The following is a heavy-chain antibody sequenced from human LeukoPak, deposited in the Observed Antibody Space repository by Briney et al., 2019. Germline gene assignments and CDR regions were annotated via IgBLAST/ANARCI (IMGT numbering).Heavy chain of an antibody. J-gene: IGHJ4*02. CDR1: GGSFSGYY. D-gene: IGHD5-24*01. CDR2: INHSGST. Sequence: PSETLSLTCAVYGGSFSGYYWSWIRQPPGKGLEWIGEINHSGSTNYNPSLKSRVTISVDTSKNQFSLKLSSVTAADTAVYYCARGGWGRWLQFNYFDYWGQGILVTVSS. CDR3: ARGGWGRWLQFNYFDY. V-gene: IGHV4-34*01.